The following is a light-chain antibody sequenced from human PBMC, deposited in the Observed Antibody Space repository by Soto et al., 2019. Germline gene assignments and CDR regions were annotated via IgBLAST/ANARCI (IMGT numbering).Light chain of an antibody. CDR3: QQYNNWPLT. J-gene: IGKJ5*01. V-gene: IGKV3-20*01. CDR1: QSVTSTY. Sequence: TQSPVTLSLSPCEIATLSCRAVQSVTSTYMAWYQQKPGQAPRLLIYATSFRATGIPDRFRGSGSGTDFTLTISSLEPEDSAVYYCQQYNNWPLTFGQGTRLEI. CDR2: ATS.